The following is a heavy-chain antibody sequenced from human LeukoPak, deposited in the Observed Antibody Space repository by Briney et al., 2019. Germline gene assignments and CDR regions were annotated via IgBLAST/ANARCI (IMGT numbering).Heavy chain of an antibody. V-gene: IGHV4-4*07. Sequence: PSETLSLTCTVSGGSIGIYYWNWIRQPAGKGLEWIGRIFTSGIANYNPSLKSRVTMSVDTSKNQFSLNLSSVTAADTAVYYCAREISGTYYNPLGYMDVWGKGTTVTVSS. CDR1: GGSIGIYY. CDR2: IFTSGIA. D-gene: IGHD3-10*01. J-gene: IGHJ6*03. CDR3: AREISGTYYNPLGYMDV.